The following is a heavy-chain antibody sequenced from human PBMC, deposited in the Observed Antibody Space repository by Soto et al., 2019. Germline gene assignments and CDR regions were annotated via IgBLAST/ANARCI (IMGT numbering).Heavy chain of an antibody. V-gene: IGHV4-4*02. CDR1: GDSVTSNVW. D-gene: IGHD6-19*01. CDR3: ARDAAVPGESDRFDY. Sequence: QMQLQESGPGLVKPSGTLSLTCAVSGDSVTSNVWWSWVRQPPGKGLEWIGEAYHNGLTDYNPSLKSRVTMSVDTSKNEFSLKLTSLTAADTAIYYCARDAAVPGESDRFDYWGQGTLVTVSS. J-gene: IGHJ4*02. CDR2: AYHNGLT.